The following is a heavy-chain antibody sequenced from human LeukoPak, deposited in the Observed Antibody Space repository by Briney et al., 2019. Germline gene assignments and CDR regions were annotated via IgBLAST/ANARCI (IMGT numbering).Heavy chain of an antibody. CDR2: IYYSGST. Sequence: SETLSLTCTVSGGSISSSSYYWGWLRQPPGKGLEWIGSIYYSGSTYYNPSLKSRVTISVDTSKNQFSLKLSSVTAADTAVYYCARAYGSGSYGNWFDPWGQGTLVTVSS. CDR1: GGSISSSSYY. V-gene: IGHV4-39*07. J-gene: IGHJ5*02. D-gene: IGHD3-10*01. CDR3: ARAYGSGSYGNWFDP.